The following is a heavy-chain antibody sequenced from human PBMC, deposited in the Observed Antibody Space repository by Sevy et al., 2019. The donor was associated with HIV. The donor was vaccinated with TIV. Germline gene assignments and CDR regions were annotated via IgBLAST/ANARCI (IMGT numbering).Heavy chain of an antibody. J-gene: IGHJ6*02. V-gene: IGHV3-30-3*01. CDR1: GFTFSSYA. CDR2: ISYDGSNK. D-gene: IGHD5-18*01. CDR3: ARGEIQLWGSPRDYGMDV. Sequence: GGSLRLSCAASGFTFSSYAMHWVRQAPGKGLEWVAVISYDGSNKYYADSVKGRFTISRDNSKNTLYLQMNSLRAEDTAVYYCARGEIQLWGSPRDYGMDVWGQGTTVTVSS.